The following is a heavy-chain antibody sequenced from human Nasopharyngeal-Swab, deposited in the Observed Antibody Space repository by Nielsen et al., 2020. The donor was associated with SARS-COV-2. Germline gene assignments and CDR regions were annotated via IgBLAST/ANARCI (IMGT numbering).Heavy chain of an antibody. V-gene: IGHV3-72*01. CDR1: GLTVSSTY. D-gene: IGHD2-21*02. Sequence: GGSLRLSCAVSGLTVSSTYMDWVRQAPGMGLEWVGRIRNKDKRYTTEYAASVKGRFTISRDDSKNSLYLQMNSLKTEDAAVYYCVRVGPYCGDDCYSRFFDYWGQGTLVTVSS. J-gene: IGHJ4*02. CDR3: VRVGPYCGDDCYSRFFDY. CDR2: IRNKDKRYTT.